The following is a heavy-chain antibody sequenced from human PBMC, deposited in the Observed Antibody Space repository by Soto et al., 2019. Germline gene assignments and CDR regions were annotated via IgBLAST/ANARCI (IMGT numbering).Heavy chain of an antibody. CDR2: MNPNSGNT. D-gene: IGHD3-22*01. CDR3: ARANDDSSGYYPEGADY. J-gene: IGHJ4*02. Sequence: QVQLVQSGAEVKKPGASVKVSCKASGYTFTSYDINWVRQATGQGLEWMGWMNPNSGNTGYAQKFQGRVTMTRNTSISTAYMELSSLRSADTAVYYCARANDDSSGYYPEGADYWGQGTLVTVSS. V-gene: IGHV1-8*01. CDR1: GYTFTSYD.